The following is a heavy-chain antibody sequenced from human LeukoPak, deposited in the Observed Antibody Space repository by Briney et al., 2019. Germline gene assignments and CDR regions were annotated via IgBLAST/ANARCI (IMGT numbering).Heavy chain of an antibody. Sequence: SETLSLTCTVPGASISSNYWSWIRQSAGKGLEWIGRIYSSAITNYNPSLKSRVTMSVDTSKHQFSLKLSSVTAADTGVYYCARARVGSNWNYGSFDYWGQGTLVTVSS. D-gene: IGHD1-7*01. CDR1: GASISSNY. J-gene: IGHJ4*02. CDR2: IYSSAIT. CDR3: ARARVGSNWNYGSFDY. V-gene: IGHV4-4*07.